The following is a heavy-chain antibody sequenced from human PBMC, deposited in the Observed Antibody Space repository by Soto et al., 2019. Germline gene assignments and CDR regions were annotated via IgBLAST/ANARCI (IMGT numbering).Heavy chain of an antibody. CDR1: GCTFSSYA. Sequence: PGGSLRLSCADSGCTFSSYAMSWVRQAPGKGLEWVSAISGSGGSTYYADTVKGRFTISRDNSKNTLYLQMNSLRAEDTAVYYCAKDALFLGYCSSTSFYGGEYFQHWGQGTLVTVCS. V-gene: IGHV3-23*01. CDR3: AKDALFLGYCSSTSFYGGEYFQH. CDR2: ISGSGGST. D-gene: IGHD2-2*01. J-gene: IGHJ1*01.